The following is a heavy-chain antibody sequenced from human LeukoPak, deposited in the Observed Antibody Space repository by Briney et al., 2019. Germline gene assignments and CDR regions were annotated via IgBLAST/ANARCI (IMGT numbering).Heavy chain of an antibody. Sequence: SVKVSCKASGGTFSSYAISWVRQAPGQGLEWMGGIIPIFGTANYAQKFQGRVTITTDESTSTAYTELSSLRSEDTAVYYCARVWRPRGYSYGGDWFDPWGQGTLVTVSS. CDR1: GGTFSSYA. D-gene: IGHD5-18*01. CDR2: IIPIFGTA. V-gene: IGHV1-69*05. J-gene: IGHJ5*02. CDR3: ARVWRPRGYSYGGDWFDP.